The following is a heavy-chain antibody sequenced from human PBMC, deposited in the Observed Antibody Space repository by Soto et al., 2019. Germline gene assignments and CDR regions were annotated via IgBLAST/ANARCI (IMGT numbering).Heavy chain of an antibody. CDR2: ISGRGGNT. CDR1: GFTFSNYA. D-gene: IGHD2-15*01. Sequence: PGGSLRLSCAASGFTFSNYAMSWVRQAPGKGLEWVSTISGRGGNTYYADSVKGRFTISRDNSRNTLYLQMDSLRVEDSAVYSCAKEGCSGGTCYLYYFDYWGQGALVTVSS. J-gene: IGHJ4*02. CDR3: AKEGCSGGTCYLYYFDY. V-gene: IGHV3-23*01.